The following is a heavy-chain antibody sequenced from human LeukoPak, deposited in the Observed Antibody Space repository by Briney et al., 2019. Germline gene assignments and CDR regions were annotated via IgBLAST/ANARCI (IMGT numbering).Heavy chain of an antibody. Sequence: GASVTVSCKASGYTFTSYGISWVRQAPGQGLEWMGWISAYNGNTNYAQKLQGRVTMTTDTSTSTAYMELRSLRSDDTAVYYCARDLGPQLVQHNYYYYYYMDVWGKGTTVTVSS. CDR3: ARDLGPQLVQHNYYYYYYMDV. D-gene: IGHD6-13*01. CDR1: GYTFTSYG. V-gene: IGHV1-18*01. CDR2: ISAYNGNT. J-gene: IGHJ6*03.